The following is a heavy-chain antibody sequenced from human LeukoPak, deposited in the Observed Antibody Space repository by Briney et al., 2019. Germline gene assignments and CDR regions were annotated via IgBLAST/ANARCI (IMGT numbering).Heavy chain of an antibody. J-gene: IGHJ4*02. CDR2: IKQDGSEK. D-gene: IGHD3-10*01. Sequence: PGGSLRLSCAASGFTFSSYWMSWVRQAPGKGLEWVANIKQDGSEKYYVDSVKGRFTISRDNAKNSLYLQMNSLRAEDTAVYYCARAQGVMVRGVIPQSYFDYWGQGTLVTVSS. V-gene: IGHV3-7*01. CDR3: ARAQGVMVRGVIPQSYFDY. CDR1: GFTFSSYW.